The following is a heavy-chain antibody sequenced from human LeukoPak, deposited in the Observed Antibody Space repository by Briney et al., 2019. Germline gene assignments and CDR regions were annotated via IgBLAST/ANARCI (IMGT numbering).Heavy chain of an antibody. CDR3: AREEQLRYSGSHQTNPSTKEDNY. D-gene: IGHD1-26*01. CDR2: INHSGST. CDR1: GGSFSGYY. V-gene: IGHV4-34*01. J-gene: IGHJ4*02. Sequence: PSETLSLTCAVYGGSFSGYYWSWIRQPPGKGLEWIGEINHSGSTNYNPSLKSRVTISVDTSKNQFSLKLSSVTAADTAVYYCAREEQLRYSGSHQTNPSTKEDNYWGQGTLVTVSS.